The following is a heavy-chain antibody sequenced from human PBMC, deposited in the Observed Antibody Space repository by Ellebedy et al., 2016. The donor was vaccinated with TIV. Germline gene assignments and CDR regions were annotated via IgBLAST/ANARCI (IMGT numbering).Heavy chain of an antibody. J-gene: IGHJ4*02. CDR2: ISWNSGSL. V-gene: IGHV3-9*01. D-gene: IGHD1-1*01. CDR3: AKDLFPSSTGPFDY. CDR1: GFTFDDYA. Sequence: PGGSLRLSCAASGFTFDDYAMHWVRQAPGKGLEWVSGISWNSGSLDSADSVKGRFTISIDNAKNSLYLQMNSLRAEDTAVYYCAKDLFPSSTGPFDYWGQGTRVTVSS.